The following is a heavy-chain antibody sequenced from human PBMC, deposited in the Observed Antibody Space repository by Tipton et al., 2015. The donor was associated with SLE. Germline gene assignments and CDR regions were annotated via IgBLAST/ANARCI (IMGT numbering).Heavy chain of an antibody. CDR2: IYYNGNT. CDR1: GGSIGSSNYY. D-gene: IGHD3-22*01. CDR3: ARVDYYDSSGYYYRWFDP. V-gene: IGHV4-39*02. Sequence: TLSLTCAVYGGSIGSSNYYWGWIRQPPGKGLEWIGSIYYNGNTHYNTSLKSRVTISKDTSKNHFSLKLNSVTAADTAVYYCARVDYYDSSGYYYRWFDPWGQGTLVTVSS. J-gene: IGHJ5*02.